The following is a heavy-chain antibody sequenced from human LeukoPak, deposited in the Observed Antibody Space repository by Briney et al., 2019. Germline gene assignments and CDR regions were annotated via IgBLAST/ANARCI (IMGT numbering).Heavy chain of an antibody. D-gene: IGHD7-27*01. CDR2: MSPNSGDT. J-gene: IGHJ4*02. CDR1: GYTFTSYD. CDR3: ARGPPNWGYDY. V-gene: IGHV1-8*01. Sequence: ASVNVSCKASGYTFTSYDFNWVRQATGQRPEWMGWMSPNSGDTGYAQKFQDRVTMTRNTSISTAYMELSSLRSDDAAVYYCARGPPNWGYDYWGPGTLVTVSS.